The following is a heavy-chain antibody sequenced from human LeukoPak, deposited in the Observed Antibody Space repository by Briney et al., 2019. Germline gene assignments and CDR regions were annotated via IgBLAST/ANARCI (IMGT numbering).Heavy chain of an antibody. D-gene: IGHD3-3*01. V-gene: IGHV1-58*02. CDR3: AAQRGASLHDFWSTRLFDP. CDR1: GFTFPNSA. Sequence: SVKVSCKASGFTFPNSAMQWVRQARGQRLEWIGWIVLGAGNTVYSHKFHDRVTITRDISTNTAYLELDSLGSEDTAVYYCAAQRGASLHDFWSTRLFDPWGQGTLVTVSS. CDR2: IVLGAGNT. J-gene: IGHJ5*02.